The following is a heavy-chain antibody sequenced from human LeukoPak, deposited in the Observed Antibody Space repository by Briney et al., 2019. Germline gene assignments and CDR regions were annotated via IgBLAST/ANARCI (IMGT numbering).Heavy chain of an antibody. J-gene: IGHJ4*02. CDR2: IWYDGSNK. D-gene: IGHD6-19*01. Sequence: GSLRLSCVASGFTFSNYGMHWVRQAPGKGLEWVAVIWYDGSNKYYADSVKGRFTISRDNSKNTLYLLMNSLRAEDTAVYYCARGSLGTIAVAGTLDYWGQGILVTVSS. CDR1: GFTFSNYG. V-gene: IGHV3-33*08. CDR3: ARGSLGTIAVAGTLDY.